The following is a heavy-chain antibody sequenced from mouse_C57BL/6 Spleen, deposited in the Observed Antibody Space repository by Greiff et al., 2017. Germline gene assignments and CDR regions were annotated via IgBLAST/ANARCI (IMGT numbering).Heavy chain of an antibody. Sequence: VQLQESGPELVKPGASVKLSCKASGYTFTSYDINWVKQRPGQGLEWIGWIYPRDGSTKYNEKFKGKATLTVDTSSSTAYMELHSLTSEDSAVYFCARDLGHTDYAMDYWGQGTSVTVSS. CDR3: ARDLGHTDYAMDY. J-gene: IGHJ4*01. V-gene: IGHV1-85*01. D-gene: IGHD3-3*01. CDR2: IYPRDGST. CDR1: GYTFTSYD.